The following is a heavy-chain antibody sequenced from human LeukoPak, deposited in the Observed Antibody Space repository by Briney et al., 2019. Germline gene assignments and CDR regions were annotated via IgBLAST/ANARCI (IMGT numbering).Heavy chain of an antibody. V-gene: IGHV5-51*01. CDR3: ARQGCSSTSCFGHMDV. D-gene: IGHD2-2*01. Sequence: PGESLKISCKGSGYSFTSYWIGWVRQMPGKGLEWMGIIYPGDSDTRYSPSFQGQVTISADKSISTAYLQWSSLKASDTAMYYCARQGCSSTSCFGHMDVWGKGTTVTISS. J-gene: IGHJ6*03. CDR2: IYPGDSDT. CDR1: GYSFTSYW.